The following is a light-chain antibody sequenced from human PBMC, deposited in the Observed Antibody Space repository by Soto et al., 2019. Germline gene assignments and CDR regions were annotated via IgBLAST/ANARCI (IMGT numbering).Light chain of an antibody. Sequence: DIEFTKSPGTLSLSSEERATLSCRASQSVLSSYFAWYQQRPGQAPRLLIFGASSRAAGIPDRFSGSGSGTDFTLIINRLEPEDFAVYYCQQYGTSPRTFGQGTKVDIK. CDR2: GAS. CDR3: QQYGTSPRT. V-gene: IGKV3-20*01. J-gene: IGKJ1*01. CDR1: QSVLSSY.